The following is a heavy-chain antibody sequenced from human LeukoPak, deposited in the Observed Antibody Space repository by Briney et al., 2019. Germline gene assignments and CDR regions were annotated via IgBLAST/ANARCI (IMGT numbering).Heavy chain of an antibody. CDR2: IYYSGST. D-gene: IGHD2-8*02. J-gene: IGHJ5*02. CDR3: ARTGGYRAFDP. Sequence: SETLSLTCDVSGGSFNSYCRSWIRQPPGKGLEWIGYIYYSGSTNYNPSLKSRVTISLDTSKNQFSLKLSSVTAADTAVYYCARTGGYRAFDPWGQGTLVTVSS. CDR1: GGSFNSYC. V-gene: IGHV4-59*01.